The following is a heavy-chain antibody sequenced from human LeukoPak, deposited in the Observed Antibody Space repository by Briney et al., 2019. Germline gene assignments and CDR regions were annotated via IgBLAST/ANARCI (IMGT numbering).Heavy chain of an antibody. CDR2: ISFSGGGT. CDR1: GFAFSNYA. V-gene: IGHV3-23*01. CDR3: ARDLYTTGWYNWLDL. J-gene: IGHJ5*02. Sequence: GGSLRLSCAASGFAFSNYAMFWVRQAPGRGLEWVSAISFSGGGTHFADSVKGRFAISRDNSKNTLYLQMNSLRVEDTAVYYCARDLYTTGWYNWLDLWGQGALVTVSS. D-gene: IGHD6-19*01.